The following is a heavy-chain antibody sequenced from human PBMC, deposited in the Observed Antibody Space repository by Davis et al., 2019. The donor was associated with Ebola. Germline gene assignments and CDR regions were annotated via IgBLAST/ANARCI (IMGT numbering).Heavy chain of an antibody. V-gene: IGHV3-23*01. D-gene: IGHD1-14*01. CDR1: GFTLSNND. CDR2: ISGSGGNT. Sequence: GESLTISCAASGFTLSNNDMSWVRQAPGKGLEWVSAISGSGGNTHYADSVKGRFTISRDTSNNTLSLQMNSLRVEDTAVYSCARSPTGYYYYMDVWGKGTTVTVSS. CDR3: ARSPTGYYYYMDV. J-gene: IGHJ6*03.